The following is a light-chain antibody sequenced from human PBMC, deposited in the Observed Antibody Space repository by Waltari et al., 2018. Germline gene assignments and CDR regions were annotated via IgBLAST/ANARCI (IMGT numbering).Light chain of an antibody. CDR2: LAS. J-gene: IGKJ1*01. CDR1: QSLLHLNGHNY. V-gene: IGKV2-28*01. CDR3: MQALQTRT. Sequence: IVMPPSPLSLPFPPGAPASLSCRSSQSLLHLNGHNYLDWYVHKPGQSPQLLIYLASIRASGGPDRCSASGSGTDFTLTSSRVEAEDVGVYYCMQALQTRTFGQGTKVEIK.